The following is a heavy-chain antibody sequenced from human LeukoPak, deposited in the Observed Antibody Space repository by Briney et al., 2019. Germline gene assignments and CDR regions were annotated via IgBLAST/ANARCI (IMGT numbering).Heavy chain of an antibody. CDR2: IYSRGSP. V-gene: IGHV4-4*09. CDR3: ARHVSWYSGGFEL. J-gene: IGHJ3*01. D-gene: IGHD2-15*01. Sequence: SETLSLTCSVSGGSIGTDYWSWIRQPPGRRLEWVGYIYSRGSPTYNHSLLSRVAMSVDTAKNQFSLNLSSVPAADTAVYFCARHVSWYSGGFELWGQGTMVTVSS. CDR1: GGSIGTDY.